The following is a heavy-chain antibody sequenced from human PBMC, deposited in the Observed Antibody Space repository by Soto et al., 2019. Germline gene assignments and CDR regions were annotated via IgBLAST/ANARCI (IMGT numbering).Heavy chain of an antibody. CDR1: GYSFTNYW. CDR2: IYPGDSDT. D-gene: IGHD3-9*01. V-gene: IGHV5-51*01. J-gene: IGHJ5*02. Sequence: PGESLKISCKGSGYSFTNYWIGWVRQMPGKGLEWMGIIYPGDSDTRYSPSFQGQVTISADKSISTAYLQMNSLRGDDTAVYYCARDFDWPYSWGQGTLVTVSS. CDR3: ARDFDWPYS.